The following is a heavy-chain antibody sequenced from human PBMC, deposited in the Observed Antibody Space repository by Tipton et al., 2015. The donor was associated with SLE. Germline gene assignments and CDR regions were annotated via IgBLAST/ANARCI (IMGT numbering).Heavy chain of an antibody. CDR2: VYSSGSA. D-gene: IGHD3-10*01. CDR1: GVSITSYY. V-gene: IGHV4-4*07. J-gene: IGHJ3*02. Sequence: TLSLTCSVSGVSITSYYWSWFRQSTGRGLEWIGGVYSSGSANYNPAPISRVSMSVDISKNQFFLTLRSVTAADTAVYYCARGSRWFGKLYPHGFDIWGQGTMVTVSS. CDR3: ARGSRWFGKLYPHGFDI.